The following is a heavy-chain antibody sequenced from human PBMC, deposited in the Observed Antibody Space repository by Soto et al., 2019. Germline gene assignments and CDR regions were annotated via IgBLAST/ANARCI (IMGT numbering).Heavy chain of an antibody. D-gene: IGHD3-9*01. Sequence: ASVKVSCKASGGTFSSYTISWVRQAPGQGLEWMGRIIPILGIANYAQKFQGRVTITADKSTSTAYMELSSLRSEDTAGYYCARDYYDILTGRVEAQYYFDYWGQGTLVTVSS. CDR1: GGTFSSYT. CDR3: ARDYYDILTGRVEAQYYFDY. J-gene: IGHJ4*02. V-gene: IGHV1-69*02. CDR2: IIPILGIA.